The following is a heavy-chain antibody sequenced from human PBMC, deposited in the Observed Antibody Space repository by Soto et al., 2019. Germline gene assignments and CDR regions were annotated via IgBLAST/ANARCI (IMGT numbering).Heavy chain of an antibody. V-gene: IGHV1-2*04. J-gene: IGHJ4*02. D-gene: IGHD6-13*01. CDR3: ARDLGQQLVDY. CDR1: GYTFTGYY. Sequence: ASVKVSCKASGYTFTGYYMHWVRQAPGQGLEWMGWINPNSGGTNYAQKFQGWVTMTRDTSTSTAYMELRSLRSDDTAVYYCARDLGQQLVDYWGQGTLVTVSS. CDR2: INPNSGGT.